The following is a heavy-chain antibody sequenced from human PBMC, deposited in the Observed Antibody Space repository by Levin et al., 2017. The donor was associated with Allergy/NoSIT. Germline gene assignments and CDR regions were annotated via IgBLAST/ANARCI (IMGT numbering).Heavy chain of an antibody. V-gene: IGHV3-20*01. Sequence: LSLTCAASGFTFDDYGMSWVRQAAGKGLEWVSGMNWNGGSKGYADSVKGRLTISRDNAKNSLYLRRNSLRAEDTALYHCARHRFTMNIHGRFDIWGQGTMVIVSS. CDR1: GFTFDDYG. J-gene: IGHJ3*02. D-gene: IGHD2/OR15-2a*01. CDR2: MNWNGGSK. CDR3: ARHRFTMNIHGRFDI.